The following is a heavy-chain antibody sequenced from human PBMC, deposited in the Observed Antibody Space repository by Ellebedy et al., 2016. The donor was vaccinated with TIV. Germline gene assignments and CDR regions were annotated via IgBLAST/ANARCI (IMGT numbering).Heavy chain of an antibody. CDR3: ARDGGTYYDYVWGSYRTYYFDY. Sequence: GESLKISCAASGFTFSSYWMSWVRQAPGKGLEWVANIKQDGSEKYYVDSVKGRFTISRDNAKNSLYLQMNSLRAEDTAVYYCARDGGTYYDYVWGSYRTYYFDYWGQGTLVTVSS. D-gene: IGHD3-16*02. CDR2: IKQDGSEK. J-gene: IGHJ4*02. CDR1: GFTFSSYW. V-gene: IGHV3-7*03.